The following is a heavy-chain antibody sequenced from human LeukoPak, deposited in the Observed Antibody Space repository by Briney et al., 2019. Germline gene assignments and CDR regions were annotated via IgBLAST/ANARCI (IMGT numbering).Heavy chain of an antibody. D-gene: IGHD3-3*01. CDR3: AADQRNPATIFGVVINYYYYGMDV. CDR1: GFTFTSSA. V-gene: IGHV1-58*01. Sequence: SVKVSCKASGFTFTSSAVQWVRQARGQRLEWIGWIVVGSGNTNYAQKFQERVTITRDMSTSTAYMELSSLRSEDTAVYYCAADQRNPATIFGVVINYYYYGMDVWGQGTTVTVSS. J-gene: IGHJ6*02. CDR2: IVVGSGNT.